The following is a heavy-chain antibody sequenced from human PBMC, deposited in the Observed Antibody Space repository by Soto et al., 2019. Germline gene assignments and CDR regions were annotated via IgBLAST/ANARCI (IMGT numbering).Heavy chain of an antibody. Sequence: WTWIRQPPGKGLEWIGYVYHSGSTNYSPYLKSRVTISVDTSKTHFSLNLSSVTAADTAVYYCARLNKATGTDYWGQGTLGTVSS. CDR3: ARLNKATGTDY. V-gene: IGHV4-59*08. CDR2: VYHSGST. J-gene: IGHJ4*02. D-gene: IGHD6-13*01.